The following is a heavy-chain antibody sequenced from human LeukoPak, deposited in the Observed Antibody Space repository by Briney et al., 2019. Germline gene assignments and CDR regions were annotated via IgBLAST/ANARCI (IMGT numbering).Heavy chain of an antibody. CDR3: ARALGDL. V-gene: IGHV4-34*01. Sequence: KGLEWIGEINHSGSTNYSPSLKSRVTISVDTSKNQFSLKLSSVTAADTAVYYCARALGDLWGRGTLVTVSS. D-gene: IGHD7-27*01. J-gene: IGHJ2*01. CDR2: INHSGST.